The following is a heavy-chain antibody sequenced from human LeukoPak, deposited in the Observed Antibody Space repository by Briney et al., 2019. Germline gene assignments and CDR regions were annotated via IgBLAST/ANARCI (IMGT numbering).Heavy chain of an antibody. CDR3: ARVTDFLLDNWFDP. CDR1: GGSISSYY. J-gene: IGHJ5*02. CDR2: IYYSGST. V-gene: IGHV4-59*01. Sequence: SETLSLTCTVSGGSISSYYRSWIRQPPGKGLEWIRYIYYSGSTNYNPSLKSRVTISVDTSKNQFSLKLSSVTAADTAVYYCARVTDFLLDNWFDPWGQGTLVTVSS.